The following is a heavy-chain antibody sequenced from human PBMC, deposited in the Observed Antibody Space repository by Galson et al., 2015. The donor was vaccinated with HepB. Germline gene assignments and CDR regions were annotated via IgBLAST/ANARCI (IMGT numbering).Heavy chain of an antibody. Sequence: SLRLSCAASGFTFSSYAMHWVRQAPGKGLEWVAVISYDGSNKYYADSVKGRFTISRDNSKNTLYLQMNSLRAEDTAVYYCAREASSGYSDYWGQGTLVTVHS. J-gene: IGHJ4*02. CDR2: ISYDGSNK. CDR3: AREASSGYSDY. V-gene: IGHV3-30-3*01. D-gene: IGHD3-22*01. CDR1: GFTFSSYA.